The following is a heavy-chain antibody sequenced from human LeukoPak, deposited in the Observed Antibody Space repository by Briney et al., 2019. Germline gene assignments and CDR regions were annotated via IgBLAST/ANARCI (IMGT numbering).Heavy chain of an antibody. CDR3: ARLCIAVAGTWIDY. V-gene: IGHV4-39*01. CDR2: IYYSGST. CDR1: GGSISSSSYY. Sequence: SETLSLTCTVSGGSISSSSYYWGWIRRPPGKGLEWIGSIYYSGSTYYNPSLKSRVTISVDTSKNQFSLKLSSVTAADTAVYYCARLCIAVAGTWIDYWGQGTLVTISS. J-gene: IGHJ4*02. D-gene: IGHD6-19*01.